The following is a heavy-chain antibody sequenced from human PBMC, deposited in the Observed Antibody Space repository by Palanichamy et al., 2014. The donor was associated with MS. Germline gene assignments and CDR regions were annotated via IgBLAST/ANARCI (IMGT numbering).Heavy chain of an antibody. J-gene: IGHJ2*01. Sequence: QVQLQESGPGLVKPSETLSLTCTVSGGSISSYYWSWIRQPPGKGLEWIGYIYYSASTNYNPSLKSRVTISVDTSKSQFSLNLSSVTAADTAVYYCARNAGIVGATYRLGTVRHFDLWGRGTLVTVSS. D-gene: IGHD1-26*01. CDR1: GGSISSYY. CDR2: IYYSAST. V-gene: IGHV4-59*01. CDR3: ARNAGIVGATYRLGTVRHFDL.